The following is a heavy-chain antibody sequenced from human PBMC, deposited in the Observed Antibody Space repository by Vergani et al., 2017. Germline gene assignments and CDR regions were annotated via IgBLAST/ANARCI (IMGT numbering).Heavy chain of an antibody. CDR1: GGSISSGGYY. J-gene: IGHJ4*02. CDR2: IYYSGST. CDR3: ARDSRYGSGSYFYFDY. Sequence: QVQLQESGPGLVKPSQTLSLTCTVSGGSISSGGYYWSWIRQHPGKGLEWIGYIYYSGSTYYNPSLKSRVTISVDTSKNPFSLKLSSVTAADTAVYYCARDSRYGSGSYFYFDYWGQGTLVTVSS. D-gene: IGHD3-10*01. V-gene: IGHV4-31*03.